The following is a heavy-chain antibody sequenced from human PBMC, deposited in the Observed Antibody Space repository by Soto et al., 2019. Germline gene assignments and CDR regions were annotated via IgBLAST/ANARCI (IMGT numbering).Heavy chain of an antibody. CDR1: GFTFDDYA. CDR2: ISWNSGSI. Sequence: VQLVESGGGLVQPGRSLRLSCAASGFTFDDYAMHWVRQAPGKGLEWVSGISWNSGSIGYADSVKGRFTISRDNAKNSLYLQMNSLRAEDTALYYCAKDAGYNDAFDIWGQGTMVTVSS. D-gene: IGHD5-12*01. CDR3: AKDAGYNDAFDI. V-gene: IGHV3-9*01. J-gene: IGHJ3*02.